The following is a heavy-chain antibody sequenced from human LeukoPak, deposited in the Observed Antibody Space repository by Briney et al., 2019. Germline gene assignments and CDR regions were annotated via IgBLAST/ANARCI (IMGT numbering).Heavy chain of an antibody. Sequence: GSLRLSCAASGFTFSSYAMSWVRQAPGKGLEWVSAISGSGGSTYYADSVKGRFTISRDNSKNTLYLQMNSLKTEDTAVYYCTTDWAGGGSCFDYWGQGTLVTVSS. CDR1: GFTFSSYA. J-gene: IGHJ4*02. CDR3: TTDWAGGGSCFDY. D-gene: IGHD2-15*01. CDR2: ISGSGGST. V-gene: IGHV3-23*01.